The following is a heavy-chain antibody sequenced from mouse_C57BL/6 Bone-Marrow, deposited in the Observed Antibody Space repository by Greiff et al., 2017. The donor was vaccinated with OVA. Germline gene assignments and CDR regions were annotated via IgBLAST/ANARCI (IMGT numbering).Heavy chain of an antibody. V-gene: IGHV1-4*01. CDR2: INPSSGYT. CDR1: GYTFTSYT. Sequence: QVQLKESGAELARPGASVKMSCKASGYTFTSYTMHWVKQRPGQGLEWIGYINPSSGYTKYNQKFKDKATLTADKSSSTAYMHLSSLTSADSAVYYCARTAWFAYWGQGTLVTVSA. J-gene: IGHJ3*01. CDR3: ARTAWFAY.